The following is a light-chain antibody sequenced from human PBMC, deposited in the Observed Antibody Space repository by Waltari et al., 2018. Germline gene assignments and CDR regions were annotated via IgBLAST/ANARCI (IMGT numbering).Light chain of an antibody. Sequence: SYELTQPPSVSVSPGQTASITCSGDKLGDKYACWYQQKPGQSPLLVIYQDSKRPSGIPARFPASSAGNTATLTISRTQAMDEADYYCQAWDSSLVVFGGGTKLTVL. CDR1: KLGDKY. J-gene: IGLJ2*01. CDR3: QAWDSSLVV. V-gene: IGLV3-1*01. CDR2: QDS.